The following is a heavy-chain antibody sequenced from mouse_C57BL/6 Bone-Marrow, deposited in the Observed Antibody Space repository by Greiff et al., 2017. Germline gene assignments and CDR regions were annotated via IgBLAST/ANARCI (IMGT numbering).Heavy chain of an antibody. V-gene: IGHV5-17*01. CDR1: GFTFSDYG. D-gene: IGHD2-4*01. Sequence: EVKLVESGGGLVKPGGSLKLSCAASGFTFSDYGMHWVRQAPEKGLEWVAYISSGSSTIYYADTVKGRFTISRDNAKNTLFLQMTSLRSEDTAMYYCARHDYDRGYWGQGTTLTVSS. CDR2: ISSGSSTI. J-gene: IGHJ2*01. CDR3: ARHDYDRGY.